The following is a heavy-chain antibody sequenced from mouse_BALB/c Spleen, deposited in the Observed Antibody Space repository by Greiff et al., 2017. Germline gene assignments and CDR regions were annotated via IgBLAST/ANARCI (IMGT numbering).Heavy chain of an antibody. CDR3: ARSYYYGSSWFAY. CDR2: VNPNNGGT. D-gene: IGHD1-1*01. Sequence: EVQLQQSGPELVKPGASVKISCKASGYTFTDYYMNWVKQSHGKSLEWIGLVNPNNGGTSYNQKFKGKATLTVDKSSSTAYMELRSLTSEDSAVYYCARSYYYGSSWFAYWGQGTLVTVSA. CDR1: GYTFTDYY. J-gene: IGHJ3*01. V-gene: IGHV1-26*01.